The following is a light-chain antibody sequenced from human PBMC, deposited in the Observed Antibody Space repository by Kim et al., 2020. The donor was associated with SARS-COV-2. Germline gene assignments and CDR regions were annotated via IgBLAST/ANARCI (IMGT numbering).Light chain of an antibody. CDR1: SGTIGSNY. J-gene: IGLJ3*02. Sequence: NFMLTQPHSVSESPGKTVTISCTRSSGTIGSNYVQWYQQRPDSAPTTVIYENNRRPSGVPDRFSGSIDSSSNSASLTISGLKTEDEADYYCQSYDSNNHGVFGGGTQLTVL. CDR2: ENN. V-gene: IGLV6-57*03. CDR3: QSYDSNNHGV.